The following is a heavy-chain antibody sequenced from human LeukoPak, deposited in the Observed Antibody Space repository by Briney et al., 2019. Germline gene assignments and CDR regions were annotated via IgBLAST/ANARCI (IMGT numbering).Heavy chain of an antibody. V-gene: IGHV3-23*01. CDR1: GFTFSSYA. CDR3: AKAGDGIAVAGSYFDY. Sequence: PGGSLRLSCAASGFTFSSYAMSWVRQAPGKGLEWVSAISGSGGSTYYADSVKGRFTISRDNSKNTLYLQMNSLRAEDTAVYYCAKAGDGIAVAGSYFDYRGQGTLVTVSS. D-gene: IGHD6-19*01. J-gene: IGHJ4*02. CDR2: ISGSGGST.